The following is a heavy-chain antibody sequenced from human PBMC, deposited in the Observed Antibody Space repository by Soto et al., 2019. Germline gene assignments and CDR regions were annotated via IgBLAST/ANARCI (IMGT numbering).Heavy chain of an antibody. D-gene: IGHD3-10*01. V-gene: IGHV3-30*02. Sequence: GGSLRLSCAASGFNFRNHGMHWVRQAPGKGLEWVAVIWYDGSRQYYADSVKGRFTISRDNRENTLYLQMNSLRAEDTALYYCAKDLGSGKPYYYYAMDVWGQGTTVTVSS. CDR3: AKDLGSGKPYYYYAMDV. CDR2: IWYDGSRQ. J-gene: IGHJ6*02. CDR1: GFNFRNHG.